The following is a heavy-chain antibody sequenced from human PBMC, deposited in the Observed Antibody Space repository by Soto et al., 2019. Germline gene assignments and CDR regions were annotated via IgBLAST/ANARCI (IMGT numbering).Heavy chain of an antibody. J-gene: IGHJ4*02. CDR1: GGSISSSSYY. CDR3: ARRTVWWIQ. Sequence: QLQLQESGPGLVKPSETLSLTCTVSGGSISSSSYYWGWIRQPPGKGLEWLGSLYYSGSTYYNPSLKSRVTISVDTSKNQFSLKLSSVTAADTAVYYCARRTVWWIQWGQGTLVTVSS. CDR2: LYYSGST. D-gene: IGHD5-18*01. V-gene: IGHV4-39*01.